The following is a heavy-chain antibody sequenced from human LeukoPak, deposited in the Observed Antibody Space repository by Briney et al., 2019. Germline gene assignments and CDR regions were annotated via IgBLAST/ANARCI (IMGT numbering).Heavy chain of an antibody. CDR3: ARDRVDSSGYYYYYGIDV. CDR2: LYTSGST. D-gene: IGHD3-22*01. J-gene: IGHJ6*02. Sequence: PSETLSLTCTVSGGSISTYFWSWIRQPAGKGLEWIGRLYTSGSTNYNPSLKSRLTMSADTSKNQFSLNLRSVTAADTASYYCARDRVDSSGYYYYYGIDVWGQGTAVTVSS. V-gene: IGHV4-4*07. CDR1: GGSISTYF.